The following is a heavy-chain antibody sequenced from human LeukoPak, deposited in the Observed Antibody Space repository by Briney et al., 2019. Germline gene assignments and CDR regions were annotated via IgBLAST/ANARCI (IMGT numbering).Heavy chain of an antibody. CDR3: ASLTGLYP. V-gene: IGHV3-53*01. D-gene: IGHD7-27*01. CDR2: PYSSGSA. J-gene: IGHJ2*01. Sequence: PGGSLRLSCAASGLSVSTNYMMWVRQAPGKGLECVSIPYSSGSAYYADSVKGRFIISRDNSENTLYLQMNSLSAEDTAVYYCASLTGLYPWGRGTLVSVSS. CDR1: GLSVSTNY.